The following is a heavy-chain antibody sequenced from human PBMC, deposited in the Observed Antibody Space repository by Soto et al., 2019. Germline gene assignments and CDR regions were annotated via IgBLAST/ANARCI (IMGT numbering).Heavy chain of an antibody. CDR2: MNPNSGNT. CDR1: GYTFPSYY. V-gene: IGHV1-8*01. Sequence: GASVNVSCKASGYTFPSYYINWVRQATGQGREWMGWMNPNSGNTGYAQKFQGRVTMTRNTSISTAYMELSSLRSEDTAVYYCARVGIAVAGTYDNWFDPWGQGTLVTVSS. J-gene: IGHJ5*02. D-gene: IGHD6-19*01. CDR3: ARVGIAVAGTYDNWFDP.